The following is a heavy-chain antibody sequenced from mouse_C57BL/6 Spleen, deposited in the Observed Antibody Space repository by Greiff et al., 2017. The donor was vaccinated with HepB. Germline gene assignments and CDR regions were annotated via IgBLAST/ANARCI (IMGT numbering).Heavy chain of an antibody. Sequence: QVQLQQSGAELVMPGASVKLSCKASGYTFTSYWMHWVKQRPGQGLEWIGEIDPSDSYTNYNQKFKGKSTLTVDKSSSTAYMQLSSLTSEDSAVYYCARGGDYGGAYWGQGTLVTVSA. CDR2: IDPSDSYT. CDR1: GYTFTSYW. J-gene: IGHJ3*01. CDR3: ARGGDYGGAY. V-gene: IGHV1-69*01. D-gene: IGHD1-1*01.